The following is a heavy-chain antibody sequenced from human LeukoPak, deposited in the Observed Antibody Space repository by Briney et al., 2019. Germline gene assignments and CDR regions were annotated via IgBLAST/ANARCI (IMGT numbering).Heavy chain of an antibody. CDR2: IIPIFGIA. CDR3: ATYVDTAMVDDY. J-gene: IGHJ4*02. CDR1: GGTFSSYA. V-gene: IGHV1-69*04. D-gene: IGHD5-18*01. Sequence: SVKVSCKASGGTFSSYAISWVRQAPGQGLEWMGRIIPIFGIANYAQKFQGRVTITADKSTSTAYMELSSLRSEDAAVYYCATYVDTAMVDDYWGQGTLVTVSS.